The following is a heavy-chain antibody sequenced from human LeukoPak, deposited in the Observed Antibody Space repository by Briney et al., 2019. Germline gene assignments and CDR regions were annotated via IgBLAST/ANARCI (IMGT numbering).Heavy chain of an antibody. D-gene: IGHD5-12*01. V-gene: IGHV1-18*01. CDR2: ISAYNGNT. CDR1: GYAFTSYG. J-gene: IGHJ4*02. Sequence: EASVKVSCKASGYAFTSYGISWVRQAPGQGLEWMGWISAYNGNTNYAQKLQGRVTMTTDTSTSTAYMELRSLRSDGTAVYYCASSGYGGPFDYWGQGTLVTVSS. CDR3: ASSGYGGPFDY.